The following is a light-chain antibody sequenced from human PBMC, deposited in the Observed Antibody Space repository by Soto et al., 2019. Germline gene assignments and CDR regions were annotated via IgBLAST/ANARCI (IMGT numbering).Light chain of an antibody. CDR1: SSYVGAYNY. CDR3: SSYTTSTSPL. Sequence: QSVLTQPASVSGSPGQSITISCTGTSSYVGAYNYVSWYQQHPGKAPKLMIYDVTNRPSGVSNRFSGSKSGNTASLTISGLQPEDEADYYCSSYTTSTSPLFGGGTKVTV. J-gene: IGLJ3*02. CDR2: DVT. V-gene: IGLV2-14*01.